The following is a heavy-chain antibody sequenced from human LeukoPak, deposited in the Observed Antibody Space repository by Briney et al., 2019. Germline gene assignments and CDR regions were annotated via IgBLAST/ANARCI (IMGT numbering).Heavy chain of an antibody. CDR3: AKDMLLWFGELYSDAFGI. J-gene: IGHJ3*02. Sequence: PGGSLRLSCAASGFTFDDYAMHWVRQAPGKGLEWVSGISWNSGSIGYADSVKGRFTISRDNAKNSLYLQMNSLRAEDTALYYCAKDMLLWFGELYSDAFGIWGQGTMVTVSS. CDR2: ISWNSGSI. CDR1: GFTFDDYA. V-gene: IGHV3-9*01. D-gene: IGHD3-10*01.